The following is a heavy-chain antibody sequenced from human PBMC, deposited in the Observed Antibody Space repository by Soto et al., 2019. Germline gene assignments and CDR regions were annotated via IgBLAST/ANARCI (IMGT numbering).Heavy chain of an antibody. CDR3: ARAVELYYYYLMDV. D-gene: IGHD1-26*01. V-gene: IGHV1-18*01. CDR2: ISAYNGNT. CDR1: GYTFTSYG. J-gene: IGHJ6*03. Sequence: ASVKVSCKASGYTFTSYGISWVRQAPGQGLEWMGWISAYNGNTNYAQKLQGRVTMTTDTSTSTAYMELRSLRSDDTAVYYCARAVELYYYYLMDVWGKGTTVTVSS.